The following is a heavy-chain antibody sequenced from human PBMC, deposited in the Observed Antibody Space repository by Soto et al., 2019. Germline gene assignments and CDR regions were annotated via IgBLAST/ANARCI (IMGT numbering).Heavy chain of an antibody. D-gene: IGHD3-9*01. J-gene: IGHJ4*02. Sequence: VGSLILSCSASGFSFEDYTRHCVRQCPGEGPEWMSLMSWGVVITDYSDSVKFRFISSRDNSKNSLFLEINSLTSEDAAMYFCVRDSYDILTGQKRYFDFWGPGTLVTVYS. CDR1: GFSFEDYT. CDR2: MSWGVVIT. CDR3: VRDSYDILTGQKRYFDF. V-gene: IGHV3-43*01.